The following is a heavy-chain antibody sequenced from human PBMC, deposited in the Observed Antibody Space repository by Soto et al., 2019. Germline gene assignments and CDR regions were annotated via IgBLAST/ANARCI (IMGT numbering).Heavy chain of an antibody. CDR2: IYWDDDK. V-gene: IGHV2-5*02. CDR1: GFSLSTSGVG. J-gene: IGHJ5*02. CDR3: AHCGGPPIWFDP. D-gene: IGHD6-25*01. Sequence: SGPTLVHPPQTLTLTCTFSGFSLSTSGVGVGWIRQPPGKALEWLALIYWDDDKRYSPSLKSRLTITKDTSNNQLVLTMTNMDTAHTSTSFCAHCGGPPIWFDPWGQGTLVTFSS.